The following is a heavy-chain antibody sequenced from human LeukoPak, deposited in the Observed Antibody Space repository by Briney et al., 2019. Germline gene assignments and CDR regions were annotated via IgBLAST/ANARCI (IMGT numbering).Heavy chain of an antibody. J-gene: IGHJ4*02. Sequence: ASVKVSCKASGYTFTSYYIHWVRQAPGQGLEWMGIINPSGGSTNYAQKFQGRVTMTRNTSISTAYMELSSLRSEDTAVYYCARGSISYDYWGQGTLVTVSS. V-gene: IGHV1-46*01. D-gene: IGHD6-6*01. CDR2: INPSGGST. CDR3: ARGSISYDY. CDR1: GYTFTSYY.